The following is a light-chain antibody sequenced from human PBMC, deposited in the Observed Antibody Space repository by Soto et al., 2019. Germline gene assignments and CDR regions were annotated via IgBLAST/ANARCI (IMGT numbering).Light chain of an antibody. CDR3: QQYNSYSLT. Sequence: DIQMTQSPSTLSASVGDRVTITCRASQSISRCLAWYQQKPGKAPKRLIYKASSLESGVPSRFSGSGSGTEFTLTISSLQPDDFATYYCQQYNSYSLTFGQGTKVEIK. CDR1: QSISRC. J-gene: IGKJ1*01. V-gene: IGKV1-5*03. CDR2: KAS.